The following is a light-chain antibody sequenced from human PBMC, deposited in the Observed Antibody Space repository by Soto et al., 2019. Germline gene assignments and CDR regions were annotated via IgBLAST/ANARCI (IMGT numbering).Light chain of an antibody. CDR3: HQYDILPKT. J-gene: IGKJ5*01. V-gene: IGKV3-15*01. CDR1: QGINST. Sequence: VFTLSPCTVSLSQGERATLSCRASQGINSTYVAWYQQKPGQTPRLLIYGASTRATGVPARFSGSGSGTEFTLTISSLQSEDFAVYYCHQYDILPKTFGQGTRLEI. CDR2: GAS.